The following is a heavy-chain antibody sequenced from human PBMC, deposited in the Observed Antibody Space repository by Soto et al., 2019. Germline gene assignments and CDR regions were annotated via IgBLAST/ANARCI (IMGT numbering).Heavy chain of an antibody. J-gene: IGHJ5*02. CDR2: FDREDGET. CDR1: GYTLTALA. CDR3: TTDLGGSLSRGLTT. D-gene: IGHD3-10*01. Sequence: QVHLVQSGAAVKKPGASVKVSCKVSGYTLTALALQWVRQAPGKGLEWLGGFDREDGETIFAERFRDRVTMSEDTATDTAYMELRSLRSEDTALYYCTTDLGGSLSRGLTTWGQGTLVTVSS. V-gene: IGHV1-24*01.